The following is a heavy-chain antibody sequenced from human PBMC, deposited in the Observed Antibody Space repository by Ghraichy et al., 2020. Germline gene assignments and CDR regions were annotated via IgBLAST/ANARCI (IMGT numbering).Heavy chain of an antibody. CDR2: IWYDGSNK. V-gene: IGHV3-33*01. CDR3: ARDPNTPIPMVRGVMCYGMDV. J-gene: IGHJ6*02. CDR1: GFTFSSYG. Sequence: GGSLRLSCAASGFTFSSYGMHWVRQAPGKGLEWVAVIWYDGSNKYYADSVKGRFTISRDNSKNTLYLQMNSLRAEDTAVYYCARDPNTPIPMVRGVMCYGMDVWGQGTTVTVSS. D-gene: IGHD3-10*01.